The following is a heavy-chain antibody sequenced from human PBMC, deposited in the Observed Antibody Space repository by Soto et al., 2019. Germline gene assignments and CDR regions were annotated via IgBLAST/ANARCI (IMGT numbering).Heavy chain of an antibody. V-gene: IGHV1-69*02. Sequence: ASVKVSCKASGGTFSSYTISWVRQAPGQGLEWMGRIIPILGIANYAQKFQGRVTITADKSTSTAYMELSSLRSEDTAVYYCARGITYPGTAMVFDYWGQGTLVTVSS. D-gene: IGHD5-18*01. J-gene: IGHJ4*02. CDR1: GGTFSSYT. CDR3: ARGITYPGTAMVFDY. CDR2: IIPILGIA.